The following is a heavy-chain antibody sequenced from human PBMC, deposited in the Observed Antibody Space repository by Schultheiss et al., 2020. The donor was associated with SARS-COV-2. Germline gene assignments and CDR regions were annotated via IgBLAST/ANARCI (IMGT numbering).Heavy chain of an antibody. CDR3: ARESAVLRFLEWLLDN. CDR1: GYTFTSYY. Sequence: ASVKVSCKASGYTFTSYYMHWVRQAPGQGLEWMGIINPSGGSTSYAQKFQGRVTMTRDTSTSTVYMELSSLRSEDTAVYYCARESAVLRFLEWLLDNWGQGTLVTVSS. V-gene: IGHV1-46*01. D-gene: IGHD3-3*01. J-gene: IGHJ4*02. CDR2: INPSGGST.